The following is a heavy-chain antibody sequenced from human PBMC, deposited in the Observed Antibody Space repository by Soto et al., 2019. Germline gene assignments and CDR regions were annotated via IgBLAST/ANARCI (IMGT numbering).Heavy chain of an antibody. J-gene: IGHJ6*02. V-gene: IGHV3-23*01. Sequence: PGGPLRPYCGGSVLSLNGYDISWVRLAQGKGLEWVSAISASGGSRYYADSVKGRFTISRDNSKNALFLQMNSLSAEDTAVYYCARRCYLDGSGTYGMDVWGQGTTVTVSS. CDR3: ARRCYLDGSGTYGMDV. CDR1: VLSLNGYD. CDR2: ISASGGSR. D-gene: IGHD3-22*01.